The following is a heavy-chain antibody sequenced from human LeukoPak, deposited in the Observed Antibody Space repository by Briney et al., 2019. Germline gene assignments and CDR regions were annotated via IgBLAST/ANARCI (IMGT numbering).Heavy chain of an antibody. CDR2: ISSRGDTE. Sequence: PGGSLRLSCAESDFTFSMFGMHWVRQAPGKGLEWVAVISSRGDTEDYRDSVRGRFTISRDNSQRTVFLQMNRLTFEDTGVYYCARPRPSYSTVTPLEYWGRGTLVTVSS. V-gene: IGHV3-30*19. CDR1: DFTFSMFG. CDR3: ARPRPSYSTVTPLEY. J-gene: IGHJ4*02. D-gene: IGHD4-17*01.